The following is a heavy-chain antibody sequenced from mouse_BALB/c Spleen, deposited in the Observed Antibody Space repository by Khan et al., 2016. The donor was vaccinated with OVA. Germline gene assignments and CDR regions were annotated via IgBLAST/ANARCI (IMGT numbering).Heavy chain of an antibody. J-gene: IGHJ2*01. V-gene: IGHV1S136*01. CDR1: GYIFTNYL. CDR2: INPYNGAT. CDR3: ARGNWQSYYFDY. Sequence: VQLQQSGPELVKPGTSVKMSCKASGYIFTNYLIHWVKQKPGQGLEWIGYINPYNGATKYNEQFKGKATLTSDTSSIPAYMELSSLTSEASAFYSCARGNWQSYYFDYWGQGSTLTVSS. D-gene: IGHD4-1*01.